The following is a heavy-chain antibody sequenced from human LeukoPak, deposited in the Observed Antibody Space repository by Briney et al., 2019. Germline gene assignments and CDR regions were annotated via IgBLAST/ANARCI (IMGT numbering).Heavy chain of an antibody. J-gene: IGHJ4*02. CDR1: GYTFTGCF. CDR3: SRAAYNYGFVYFDH. V-gene: IGHV1-2*02. Sequence: GASVKVSCKASGYTFTGCFIHYVRQAPGQGLEWMGWIDPNSDNIRYSETFKDRVTMTSDTSTNTAYMELSWLGSDDTAVYYLSRAAYNYGFVYFDHWGQGTLVTVSS. D-gene: IGHD5-18*01. CDR2: IDPNSDNI.